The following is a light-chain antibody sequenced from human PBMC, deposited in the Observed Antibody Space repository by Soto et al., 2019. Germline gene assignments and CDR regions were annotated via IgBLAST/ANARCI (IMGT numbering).Light chain of an antibody. CDR3: QQRSNWPLT. V-gene: IGKV3-11*01. Sequence: EIVLTQSPATLSLSPGERATLSCRASQSVSSYLAWYQQKLGQAPRLLIYDASNRATGIPARFSGSGSGTDFTLTISSLEPEDFAVYYCQQRSNWPLTFGGGTKVESK. J-gene: IGKJ4*01. CDR1: QSVSSY. CDR2: DAS.